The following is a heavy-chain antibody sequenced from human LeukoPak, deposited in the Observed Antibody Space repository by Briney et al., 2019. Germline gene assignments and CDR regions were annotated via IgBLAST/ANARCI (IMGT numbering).Heavy chain of an antibody. J-gene: IGHJ6*04. CDR2: INAGNGNT. CDR1: GYTFTSYA. Sequence: ASVKVSCKASGYTFTSYAMHWVRQAPGQRLEWMGWINAGNGNTKYSQKFQGRVTITRDTSASTAYMELSSLRSEDTAVYYCARDSSGYYYYYGMDVWGKGTTVTVSS. CDR3: ARDSSGYYYYYGMDV. V-gene: IGHV1-3*01. D-gene: IGHD3-22*01.